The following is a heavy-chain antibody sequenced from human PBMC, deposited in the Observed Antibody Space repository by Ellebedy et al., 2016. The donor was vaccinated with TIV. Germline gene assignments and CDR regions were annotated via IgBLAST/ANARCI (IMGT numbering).Heavy chain of an antibody. CDR1: GFTFEFQT. D-gene: IGHD2-8*01. Sequence: PGGSLRLSCAASGFTFEFQTMSWVRQASGKGPEWVSSIDNDGDGTFYADSVKGRFTISRDNSKNTLYLQLNSLSPEDTAIYYCVRGGMQYFEYWGQGTLVTVSS. J-gene: IGHJ4*02. CDR3: VRGGMQYFEY. V-gene: IGHV3-23*03. CDR2: IDNDGDGT.